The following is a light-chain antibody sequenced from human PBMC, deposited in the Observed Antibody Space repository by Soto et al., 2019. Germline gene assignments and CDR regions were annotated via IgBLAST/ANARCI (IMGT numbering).Light chain of an antibody. J-gene: IGLJ2*01. CDR1: SSNIGSNT. Sequence: QSALTQPPSASGTPGQRVTISCSGSSSNIGSNTVNWYQQLPGTAPKLLIYNNQRPSGVPDRFSGSKSGTSASLAISGLQSEDEADYYCAAWDDTLNGHVVFGGGTKLTVL. V-gene: IGLV1-44*01. CDR3: AAWDDTLNGHVV. CDR2: NN.